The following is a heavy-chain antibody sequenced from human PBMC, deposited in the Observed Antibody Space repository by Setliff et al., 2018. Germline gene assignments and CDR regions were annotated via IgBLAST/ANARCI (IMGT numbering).Heavy chain of an antibody. V-gene: IGHV1-2*02. CDR2: INPDSGDT. Sequence: ASVKVSCKASGYIFAGYYMHWVRQAPGQGLEWLGWINPDSGDTNFAQKFQGRVTMTRDTSITTAYMELHSLRSDDTAVYYCARINFYVSSGYYYAPDYWGPGTLVTVSS. D-gene: IGHD3-22*01. CDR3: ARINFYVSSGYYYAPDY. CDR1: GYIFAGYY. J-gene: IGHJ4*02.